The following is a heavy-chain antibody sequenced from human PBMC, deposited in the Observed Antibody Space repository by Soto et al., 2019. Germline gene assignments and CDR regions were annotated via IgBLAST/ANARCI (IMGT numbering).Heavy chain of an antibody. D-gene: IGHD3-3*01. CDR1: GGSISSYY. CDR2: IYYSGST. V-gene: IGHV4-59*01. J-gene: IGHJ6*02. Sequence: SETLSLTCTVSGGSISSYYWSWIRQPRGKGLEWIGYIYYSGSTNYKPSLKSRVTISVDTSKNQFSLKLSSVTAADTAVYYCARSYYDFWSGYSSYYYYYGMDVWGQGTTVTVSS. CDR3: ARSYYDFWSGYSSYYYYYGMDV.